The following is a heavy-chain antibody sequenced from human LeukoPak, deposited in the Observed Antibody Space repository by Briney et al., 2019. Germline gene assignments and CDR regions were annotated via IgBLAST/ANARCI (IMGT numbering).Heavy chain of an antibody. Sequence: PGGSLRLSCVVSGVTFSQSWMHWVRHVPGKGLVWVSRINTDGRNTIYADSVKGRFTISRDNAKNTLYLQMNSLRAEDTAVYYCARDQSIAGPTTVHYWGKGTLVSVSS. D-gene: IGHD6-6*01. CDR1: GVTFSQSW. V-gene: IGHV3-74*01. CDR3: ARDQSIAGPTTVHY. CDR2: INTDGRNT. J-gene: IGHJ4*02.